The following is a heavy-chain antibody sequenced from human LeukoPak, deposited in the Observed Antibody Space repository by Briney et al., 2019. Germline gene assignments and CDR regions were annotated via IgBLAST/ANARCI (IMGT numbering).Heavy chain of an antibody. CDR2: INPNSGGT. Sequence: ASVKVSCKASGYTFTGYYMHWVRQAPGQGLEWMGRINPNSGGTNYAQKFQGRVTMTRDTSISTAYMELSRLGSDDTAVYYCARDLHYYDSSGYYYVQTGDYWGQGTLVTVSS. J-gene: IGHJ4*02. D-gene: IGHD3-22*01. CDR3: ARDLHYYDSSGYYYVQTGDY. V-gene: IGHV1-2*06. CDR1: GYTFTGYY.